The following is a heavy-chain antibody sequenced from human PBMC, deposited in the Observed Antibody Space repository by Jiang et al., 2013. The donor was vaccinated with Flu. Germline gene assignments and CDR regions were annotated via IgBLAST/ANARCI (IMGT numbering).Heavy chain of an antibody. CDR1: GDSVSSNSAA. CDR3: ARSRITIFGVVIIDDAFDI. Sequence: SQTLSLTCAISGDSVSSNSAAWNWIRQSPSRGLEWLGRTYYRSKWYNDYAVSVKSRITINPDTSKNQFSLQLNSVTPEDTAVYYCARSRITIFGVVIIDDAFDIWGQGTMVTV. V-gene: IGHV6-1*01. CDR2: TYYRSKWYN. J-gene: IGHJ3*02. D-gene: IGHD3-3*01.